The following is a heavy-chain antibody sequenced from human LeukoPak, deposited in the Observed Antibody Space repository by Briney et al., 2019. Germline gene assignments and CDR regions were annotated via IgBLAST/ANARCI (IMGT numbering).Heavy chain of an antibody. J-gene: IGHJ4*02. Sequence: GGSLRLSCAASGFTFSSYAMHWVRQAPGKGLEWVAVISYDGSNKYYADSVKGRFTISRDNSKSTLYLQMNSLRAEDTAVYYCARDYYDSSGLDYWGQGTLVTVSS. D-gene: IGHD3-22*01. CDR1: GFTFSSYA. CDR3: ARDYYDSSGLDY. CDR2: ISYDGSNK. V-gene: IGHV3-30*04.